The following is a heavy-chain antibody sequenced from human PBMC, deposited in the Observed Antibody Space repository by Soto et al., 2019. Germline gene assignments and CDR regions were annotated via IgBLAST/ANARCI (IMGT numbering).Heavy chain of an antibody. CDR3: ARVSFDHFVHWFDP. CDR2: TYFRSKWYN. D-gene: IGHD3-9*01. Sequence: SQTLSLTCVISGDSVSSQTAAWNWIRQSPSRGLEWLGRTYFRSKWYNDYAISVKSRITINPDTSKNQFSLLLNSVTPEDTAVYYCARVSFDHFVHWFDPWGQGTLVTVSS. CDR1: GDSVSSQTAA. V-gene: IGHV6-1*01. J-gene: IGHJ5*02.